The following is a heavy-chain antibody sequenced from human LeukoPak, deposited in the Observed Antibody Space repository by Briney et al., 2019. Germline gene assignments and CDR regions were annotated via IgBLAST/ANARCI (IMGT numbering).Heavy chain of an antibody. J-gene: IGHJ6*02. CDR2: IWYDGSNK. D-gene: IGHD4-17*01. V-gene: IGHV3-33*01. CDR3: ATLTTVTTHSYYFGMDV. Sequence: GGSLRLSCAASGFTFSSYGMHWVRQAPGKGLEWVAVIWYDGSNKYYADSVKGRFTISRDNSKNTLYLQMNSLRAEDTAVYYCATLTTVTTHSYYFGMDVWGQGTTVTVSS. CDR1: GFTFSSYG.